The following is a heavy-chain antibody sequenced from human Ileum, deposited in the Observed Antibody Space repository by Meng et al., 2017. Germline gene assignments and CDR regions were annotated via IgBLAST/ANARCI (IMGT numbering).Heavy chain of an antibody. CDR3: ARSGSGWSLDY. CDR1: GDSVSTKRGG. J-gene: IGHJ4*02. Sequence: LSPSAPVMVQPPQTCSLTCGIAGDSVSTKRGGWNLIRQSPSRGLECLGRTYYRSKWFTDYAVSVKSRITINPDTSTNQFSLQLNSVTPEDTAVYYCARSGSGWSLDYWGQGTLVTVSS. V-gene: IGHV6-1*01. D-gene: IGHD6-19*01. CDR2: TYYRSKWFT.